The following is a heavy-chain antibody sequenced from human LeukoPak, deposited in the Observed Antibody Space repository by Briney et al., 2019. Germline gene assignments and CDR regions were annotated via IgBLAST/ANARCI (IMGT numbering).Heavy chain of an antibody. CDR3: ARVAPGYHYYYYMDV. CDR2: IYTSGST. J-gene: IGHJ6*03. V-gene: IGHV4-4*07. CDR1: GGSISSYY. Sequence: KASETLSLTCTVSGGSISSYYWSWIRQPAGKGLEWIGRIYTSGSTSYNPSLKSRVTMSVDTSKNQFSLKLSSVTAADTAVYYCARVAPGYHYYYYMDVWGKGTTVTVSS. D-gene: IGHD2-15*01.